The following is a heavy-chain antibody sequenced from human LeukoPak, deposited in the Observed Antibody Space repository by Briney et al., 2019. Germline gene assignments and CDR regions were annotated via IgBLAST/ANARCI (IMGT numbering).Heavy chain of an antibody. J-gene: IGHJ4*02. V-gene: IGHV1-2*04. CDR2: INPNSGGT. D-gene: IGHD2/OR15-2a*01. CDR3: ARDNSSNFDY. Sequence: ASVKVSCKASGYTFTSYGISWVRQAPGQGLEWMGWINPNSGGTNYAQKFQGWVTMTRDTSISTAYMELSRLRSDDTAVYYCARDNSSNFDYWGQGTLVTVSS. CDR1: GYTFTSYG.